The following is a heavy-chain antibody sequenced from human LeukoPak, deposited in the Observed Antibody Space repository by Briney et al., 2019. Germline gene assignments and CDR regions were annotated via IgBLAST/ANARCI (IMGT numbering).Heavy chain of an antibody. V-gene: IGHV3-30*04. CDR1: GFTFSSYA. D-gene: IGHD6-19*01. CDR2: ISYDGSNK. J-gene: IGHJ3*02. CDR3: ARAGIAVAGTSDAFDI. Sequence: GGSLRLSCAASGFTFSSYAMHWVRQAPGKGLEWVAVISYDGSNKYYADSVKGRFTISRDNSKNTLYLQMNSLRAEDTAVHYCARAGIAVAGTSDAFDIWGQGTMVTVSS.